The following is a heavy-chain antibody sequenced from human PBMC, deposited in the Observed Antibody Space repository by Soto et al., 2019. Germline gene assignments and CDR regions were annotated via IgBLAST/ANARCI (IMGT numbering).Heavy chain of an antibody. CDR3: ARGHTTNWYYFYFCMDF. CDR1: GFTFRSYA. CDR2: ISYDGVTI. V-gene: IGHV3-30*03. D-gene: IGHD1-1*01. J-gene: IGHJ6*02. Sequence: QVQVVESGGGVVQPGRSLRLSCAASGFTFRSYAMHWVRQAPGTGLEWVAVISYDGVTIYHADSVKGRFTISRDNSKETLYMQSDSLRATDTEVYYCARGHTTNWYYFYFCMDFWGQGTTVTDS.